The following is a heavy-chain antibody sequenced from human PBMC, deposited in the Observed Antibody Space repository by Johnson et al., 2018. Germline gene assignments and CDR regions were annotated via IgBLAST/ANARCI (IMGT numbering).Heavy chain of an antibody. Sequence: QVQLVQSGAEVKKPGSSVKVSCKASGGTFSSYTISWVRQAPGQGLEWMGIINPSGGNTGYAQKFQGRVTMTRNTSITTAYMELSSLRSEDTAVYYCARGKGGNWFGSYYYYGMDVWGQGTTVTVSS. V-gene: IGHV1-8*02. J-gene: IGHJ6*02. CDR3: ARGKGGNWFGSYYYYGMDV. CDR2: INPSGGNT. D-gene: IGHD3-10*01. CDR1: GGTFSSYT.